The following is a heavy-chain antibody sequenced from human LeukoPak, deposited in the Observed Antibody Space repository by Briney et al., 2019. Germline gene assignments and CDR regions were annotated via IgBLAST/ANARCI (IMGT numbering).Heavy chain of an antibody. CDR2: IYYGGTT. CDR1: GGSIRSSGYF. V-gene: IGHV4-39*01. J-gene: IGHJ4*02. Sequence: SETLSLTCTVSGGSIRSSGYFWGWIRQPPGKALEWIGSIYYGGTTYYNPSLKSRVTISVDTSKKQFSLKLSSVTAADTAFYYCARQRDYYDSSGQSDFDSWGQGALVTVSS. D-gene: IGHD3-22*01. CDR3: ARQRDYYDSSGQSDFDS.